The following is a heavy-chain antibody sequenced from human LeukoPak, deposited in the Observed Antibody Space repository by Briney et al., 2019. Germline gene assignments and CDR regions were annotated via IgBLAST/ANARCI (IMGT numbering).Heavy chain of an antibody. D-gene: IGHD2-15*01. J-gene: IGHJ3*02. CDR3: ARAPAVVVVAASDTGANDAFDI. Sequence: SETLSLTCAVSGGSISSSNWWSWVRQPPGKGLEWIGEIYHSGSTNYNPSRKSRVTISADKSKNQFSLKLSSVTAADTAVYYCARAPAVVVVAASDTGANDAFDIWGQGTMVTVSS. V-gene: IGHV4-4*02. CDR2: IYHSGST. CDR1: GGSISSSNW.